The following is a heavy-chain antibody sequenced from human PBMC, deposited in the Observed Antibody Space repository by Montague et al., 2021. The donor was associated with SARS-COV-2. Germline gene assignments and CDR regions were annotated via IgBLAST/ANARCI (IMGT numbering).Heavy chain of an antibody. CDR2: VYYTGST. D-gene: IGHD1-1*01. CDR1: GGSISGYY. J-gene: IGHJ4*02. V-gene: IGHV4-59*01. CDR3: ARAQTTRFIATCVYNFDY. Sequence: SETLSLTCTVSGGSISGYYWTWMRQPPGKGLEWLGHVYYTGSTKYNPSLRSRVTISIDTPKNQFSLKLRSVTAADTAVYFCARAQTTRFIATCVYNFDYWGQGALVTVSS.